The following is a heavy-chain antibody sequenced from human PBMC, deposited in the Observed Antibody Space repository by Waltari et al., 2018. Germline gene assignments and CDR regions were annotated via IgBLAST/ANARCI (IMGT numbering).Heavy chain of an antibody. CDR2: ISFDAFRK. J-gene: IGHJ6*02. V-gene: IGHV3-30*18. CDR1: GFTFSTLD. D-gene: IGHD6-19*01. CDR3: AKDLAVEGFDGYGVDV. Sequence: QVHLVAYGGGVVHPGGSLRCSWGAAGFTFSTLDIQRVRPAPAKGLEWLAVISFDAFRKYYAPSVRGRFTISRDDSKNTVYLQMSSLRDEDTAVYYCAKDLAVEGFDGYGVDVWGQGTTVSV.